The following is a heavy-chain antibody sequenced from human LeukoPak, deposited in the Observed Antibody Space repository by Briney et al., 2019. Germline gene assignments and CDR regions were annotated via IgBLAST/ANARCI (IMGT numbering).Heavy chain of an antibody. CDR1: GGSISSYY. Sequence: SETLSLTCTVSGGSISSYYWSWIRQPPGKGLEWIGYIYYSGSTNYNPSLKSRVTISVDTSKNQFSLKLSSVTAADTAVYYCARALSTSMAPFDYWGQGTLVTVS. D-gene: IGHD5-18*01. CDR2: IYYSGST. J-gene: IGHJ4*02. CDR3: ARALSTSMAPFDY. V-gene: IGHV4-59*01.